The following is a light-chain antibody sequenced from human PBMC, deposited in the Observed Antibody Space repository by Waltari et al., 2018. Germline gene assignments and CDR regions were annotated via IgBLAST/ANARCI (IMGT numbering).Light chain of an antibody. CDR3: QQYGRSTWT. J-gene: IGKJ1*01. CDR1: QSVSDNY. V-gene: IGKV3-20*01. CDR2: DAS. Sequence: EIVLTQSPGTLSLSPGERATLSCRASQSVSDNYLAWYQQKPGQAPRLLIYDASSRATGIPDRFSGSGSGTDFSLSIRRLEPEDSAVYYCQQYGRSTWTFGQGIRVEI.